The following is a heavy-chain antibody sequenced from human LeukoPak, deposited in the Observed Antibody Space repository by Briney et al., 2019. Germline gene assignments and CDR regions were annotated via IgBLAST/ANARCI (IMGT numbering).Heavy chain of an antibody. Sequence: GGSLRLSCVMSGFTFSNYAMNWVRQAPGKGLEWVSDISTSSDSTYHIESVRGRFTISRDNSKNTLYLQMNSLRVDDAAVYYCASGLYGGVFDNWGQGTLVTVSS. CDR2: ISTSSDST. CDR1: GFTFSNYA. V-gene: IGHV3-23*01. D-gene: IGHD4/OR15-4a*01. CDR3: ASGLYGGVFDN. J-gene: IGHJ4*02.